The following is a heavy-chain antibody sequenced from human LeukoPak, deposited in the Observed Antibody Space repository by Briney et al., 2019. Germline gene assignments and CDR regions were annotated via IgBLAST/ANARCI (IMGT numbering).Heavy chain of an antibody. J-gene: IGHJ3*01. CDR1: GGSISSYY. Sequence: SETLSLTCTVSGGSISSYYWTWIRQPPGKGLEWIGYIYYSESTNYNPSLKSRVTISVDTSKNQFSLKLSSVTAADTAVYYCARGIWRDGYNSGAFDVWGQGTMVTVSS. D-gene: IGHD5-24*01. CDR2: IYYSEST. CDR3: ARGIWRDGYNSGAFDV. V-gene: IGHV4-59*12.